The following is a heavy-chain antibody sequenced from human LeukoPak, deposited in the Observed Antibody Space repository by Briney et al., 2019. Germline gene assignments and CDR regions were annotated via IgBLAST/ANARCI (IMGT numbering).Heavy chain of an antibody. CDR2: IYYSGST. CDR1: GGSISSSSYY. V-gene: IGHV4-39*02. J-gene: IGHJ3*02. CDR3: AREEYGDYVWDAFDI. D-gene: IGHD4-17*01. Sequence: SETLSLTCTVSGGSISSSSYYWGWIRQPPGKGLEWIGSIYYSGSTYYNPPLKSRVTISVDTSKNQFSLKLSSVTAADTAVYYCAREEYGDYVWDAFDIWGQGTMVTVSS.